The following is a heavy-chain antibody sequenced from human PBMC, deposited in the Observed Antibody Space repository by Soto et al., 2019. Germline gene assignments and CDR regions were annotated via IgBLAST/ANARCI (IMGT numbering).Heavy chain of an antibody. D-gene: IGHD5-18*01. CDR2: IYYGGST. J-gene: IGHJ4*02. V-gene: IGHV4-59*01. CDR1: GDSISTDY. CDR3: ARSPGGNSYGHFDY. Sequence: SETLSLTCTVSGDSISTDYWSWIRQSPGKGLEWIGFIYYGGSTNYNPSLKSRVTISVDTSKNQFSLKLSSVTAADTAVYYCARSPGGNSYGHFDYGGREPRFPFS.